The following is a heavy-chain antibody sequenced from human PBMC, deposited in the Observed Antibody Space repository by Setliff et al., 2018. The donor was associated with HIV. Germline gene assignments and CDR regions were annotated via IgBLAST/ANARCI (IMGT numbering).Heavy chain of an antibody. D-gene: IGHD3-22*01. CDR1: GDSINYKY. Sequence: PSETLSLTCTVSGDSINYKYWSWIRQSPGKGLEWIGYIFYSGSTNYNPSLKSRVTISVDTSKNQFSLKLTSVTAADTAVYYCARGRYYDSSGLYYWGQGILVTVSS. CDR3: ARGRYYDSSGLYY. J-gene: IGHJ4*02. V-gene: IGHV4-59*01. CDR2: IFYSGST.